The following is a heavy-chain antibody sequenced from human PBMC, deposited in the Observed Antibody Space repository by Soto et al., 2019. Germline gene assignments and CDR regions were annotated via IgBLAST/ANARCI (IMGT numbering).Heavy chain of an antibody. D-gene: IGHD1-26*01. CDR2: IRWNSERI. J-gene: IGHJ4*02. Sequence: DVQLVESGGGLVQPGRSLRLSCAASGLTLDDYAMHWVRQVPGKGLEWGSGIRWNSERIGYADSVEGRFTVSRDNAEKSLYLQMNSLRAEDTAFYYCVSSRSYDRQFDYWGQGTLVTVSS. V-gene: IGHV3-9*01. CDR3: VSSRSYDRQFDY. CDR1: GLTLDDYA.